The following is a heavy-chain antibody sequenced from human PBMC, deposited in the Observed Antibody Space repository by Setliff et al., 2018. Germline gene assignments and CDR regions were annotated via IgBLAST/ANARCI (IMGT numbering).Heavy chain of an antibody. Sequence: SETLSLTCTVSGDSISNYYWNWIRQPAGKGLEWIGRIHSSGTTNYNPSLTSRATISIDKSKNHFSLRVTSVTAADTAVYFCARGITYYYHMDLWGTGTTVTVSS. CDR2: IHSSGTT. D-gene: IGHD1-20*01. CDR1: GDSISNYY. CDR3: ARGITYYYHMDL. J-gene: IGHJ6*03. V-gene: IGHV4-4*07.